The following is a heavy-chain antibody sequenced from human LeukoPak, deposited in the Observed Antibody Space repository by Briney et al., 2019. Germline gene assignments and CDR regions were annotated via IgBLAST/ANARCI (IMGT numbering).Heavy chain of an antibody. V-gene: IGHV5-51*01. CDR3: ARSSPDYSYGFVYDY. J-gene: IGHJ4*02. D-gene: IGHD5-18*01. CDR1: GYSFTSYW. CDR2: IYPGDSDT. Sequence: GESLKISCKGSGYSFTSYWIGWVRQMPGKGLEWMGIIYPGDSDTRYSPSFQGQVTISADKSISTAYLQWSSLKASDTAMYYCARSSPDYSYGFVYDYWGKGTLVTVSS.